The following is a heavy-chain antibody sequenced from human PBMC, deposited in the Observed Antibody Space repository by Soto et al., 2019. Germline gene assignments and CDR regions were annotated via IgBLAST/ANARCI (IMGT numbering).Heavy chain of an antibody. J-gene: IGHJ5*02. CDR2: ISAYNGNT. Sequence: GASVKVSCKASGYTFTSYGISWVRQAPGQGLEWMGWISAYNGNTNYAQKLQGRVTMTTDTSTSTAYKELRSLRSDDTAVYYCARGSTVTTTWWFDPWGQGTLVTVSS. CDR1: GYTFTSYG. D-gene: IGHD4-17*01. CDR3: ARGSTVTTTWWFDP. V-gene: IGHV1-18*01.